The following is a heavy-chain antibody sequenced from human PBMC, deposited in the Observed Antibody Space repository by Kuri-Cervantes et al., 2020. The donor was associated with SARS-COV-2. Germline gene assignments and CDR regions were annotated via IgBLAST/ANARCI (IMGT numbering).Heavy chain of an antibody. J-gene: IGHJ4*02. CDR1: GGSISSYY. CDR2: IYTSGST. Sequence: SETLSLTCTVSGGSISSYYWSWIRQPPGKGLEWIGRIYTSGSTNYNPSLKSRVTMSVDTSKNQFSLKLSSVTAADTAVYYCARDSPEYSSSSSVPFDYWGQGTLVTVSS. V-gene: IGHV4-4*07. D-gene: IGHD6-6*01. CDR3: ARDSPEYSSSSSVPFDY.